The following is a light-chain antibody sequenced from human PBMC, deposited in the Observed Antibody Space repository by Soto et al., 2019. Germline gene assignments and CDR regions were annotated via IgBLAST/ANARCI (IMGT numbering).Light chain of an antibody. Sequence: DIQMTQSPSTLSASVGDRVTINCRASQSISSWLAWYQQKPGKAPNLLIYKASSLESGVPSRFSGSGSGTEFTLTISSLQPDDFATYYCQQYNSYPITFGQGTRLE. CDR2: KAS. V-gene: IGKV1-5*03. CDR1: QSISSW. J-gene: IGKJ5*01. CDR3: QQYNSYPIT.